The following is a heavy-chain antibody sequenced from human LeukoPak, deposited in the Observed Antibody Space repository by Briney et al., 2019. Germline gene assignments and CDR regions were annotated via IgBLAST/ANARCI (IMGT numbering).Heavy chain of an antibody. Sequence: SETLSLTCTVSGGSISSGDYYWSWIRQPPGKGLEWIGYIYYSGSTNYNPSLKSRVTISVDTSKNQFSLKLSSVTAADTAVYYCARVGYYYDSSGSDAFDIWGQGTMVTVSS. CDR1: GGSISSGDYY. V-gene: IGHV4-61*08. J-gene: IGHJ3*02. CDR3: ARVGYYYDSSGSDAFDI. D-gene: IGHD3-22*01. CDR2: IYYSGST.